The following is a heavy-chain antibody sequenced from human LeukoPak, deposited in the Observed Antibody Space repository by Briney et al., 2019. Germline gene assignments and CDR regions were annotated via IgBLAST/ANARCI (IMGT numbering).Heavy chain of an antibody. CDR3: AKDLDSSSWLYYFDY. Sequence: LPGGSLRLSCAASGFTFSSYGMHWVRQAPGKGLEWVAVLSYDGSNKYYAGSVKGRFTISRDNSKNTLYLQMNSLRAEDTAVYYCAKDLDSSSWLYYFDYWGQGTLVTVSS. V-gene: IGHV3-30*18. D-gene: IGHD6-13*01. CDR1: GFTFSSYG. J-gene: IGHJ4*02. CDR2: LSYDGSNK.